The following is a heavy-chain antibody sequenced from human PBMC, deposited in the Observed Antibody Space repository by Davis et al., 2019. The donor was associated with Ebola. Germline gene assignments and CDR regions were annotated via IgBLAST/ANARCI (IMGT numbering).Heavy chain of an antibody. J-gene: IGHJ6*04. V-gene: IGHV5-51*01. Sequence: WESLKPPRKGSGYSFPTYWIGWVRQMPGKGLEWMGIIYSGDSDTRYRPSFEGQVTISVDRSISTAYLQWDSLKASDTAMYYCARHEDPLDYYGMDVWGKGTTVTVSS. CDR3: ARHEDPLDYYGMDV. CDR1: GYSFPTYW. CDR2: IYSGDSDT. D-gene: IGHD6-13*01.